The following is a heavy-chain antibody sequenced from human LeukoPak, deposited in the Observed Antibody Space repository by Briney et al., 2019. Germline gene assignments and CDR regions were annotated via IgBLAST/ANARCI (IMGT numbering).Heavy chain of an antibody. J-gene: IGHJ4*02. V-gene: IGHV1-8*01. CDR3: ASFQRAHPWFDY. CDR2: MNPNRGDT. CDR1: VYTFTSDD. Sequence: ASVNVSCKASVYTFTSDDINGGRQATGRGHECRVWMNPNRGDTAYAHKFQGRVTMNRNTSISTAYMGLSSLRSEDTAVYYCASFQRAHPWFDYWGQGTLVTVSS.